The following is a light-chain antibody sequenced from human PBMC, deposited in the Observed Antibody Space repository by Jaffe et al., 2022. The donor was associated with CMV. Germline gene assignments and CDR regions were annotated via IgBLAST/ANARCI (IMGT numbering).Light chain of an antibody. CDR3: QQYGSSPYT. Sequence: EIVLTQSPGTLSLSPGARATLSCRASQSVTSNYLAWYQQKPGQAPRLLIYGASRRATGIPDRFSGSGSGTDFTLTISRVEPEDFAVYYCQQYGSSPYTFGQGTRLEIK. J-gene: IGKJ5*01. V-gene: IGKV3-20*01. CDR2: GAS. CDR1: QSVTSNY.